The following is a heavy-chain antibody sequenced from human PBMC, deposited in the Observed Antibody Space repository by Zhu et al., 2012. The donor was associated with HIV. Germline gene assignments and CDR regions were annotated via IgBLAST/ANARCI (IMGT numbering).Heavy chain of an antibody. J-gene: IGHJ4*02. CDR3: ARNRETPAGLSAEFDY. CDR2: IYFTGNT. CDR1: GDSISSGDYY. Sequence: QVQLKESGPGLVKPSQTLSLTCTVSGDSISSGDYYWSWIRQPPGKGLEWIGYIYFTGNTYYNASLENRLTISIDTSKNQFSLKLNSVTAADTAVYYCARNRETPAGLSAEFDYWGQGALVIVSS. D-gene: IGHD2-2*01. V-gene: IGHV4-30-4*01.